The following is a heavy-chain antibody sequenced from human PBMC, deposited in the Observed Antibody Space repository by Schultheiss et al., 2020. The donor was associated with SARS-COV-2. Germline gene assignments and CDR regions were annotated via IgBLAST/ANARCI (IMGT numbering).Heavy chain of an antibody. D-gene: IGHD5-12*01. J-gene: IGHJ3*02. CDR2: IYYSGST. CDR3: ARTRYSGYDPFTHAFDI. CDR1: GDSISSNNYS. Sequence: SQTLSLTCTVSGDSISSNNYSCGWIRQPPGEGLEWIGYIYYSGSTNYNPSLKSRVTISVDTSKNQFSLKLSSVTAADTAVYYCARTRYSGYDPFTHAFDIWGQGTMVTVAS. V-gene: IGHV4-61*05.